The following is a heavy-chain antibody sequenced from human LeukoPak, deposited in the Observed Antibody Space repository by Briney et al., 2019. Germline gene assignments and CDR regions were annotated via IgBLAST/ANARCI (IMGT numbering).Heavy chain of an antibody. V-gene: IGHV3-30*02. Sequence: PGGSLRLSCAASGFTFSTYGMHWVRQAPGKGLEWVAVIRYDGSNKYYVDSVKGRFTISRDNSKNTLYLQMNSLRAEDTAVYYCAKDKSSWYETTYYYYMDVWGKGTTVTVSS. CDR1: GFTFSTYG. J-gene: IGHJ6*03. CDR3: AKDKSSWYETTYYYYMDV. D-gene: IGHD6-13*01. CDR2: IRYDGSNK.